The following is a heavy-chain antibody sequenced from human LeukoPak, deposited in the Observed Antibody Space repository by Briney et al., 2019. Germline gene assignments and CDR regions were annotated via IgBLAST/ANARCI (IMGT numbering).Heavy chain of an antibody. CDR2: IDNSGST. CDR3: ARMTYDPHGVDV. Sequence: SETPSLTCTVSGASVSSYYWSWFRQPPGKGLEWIGYIDNSGSTNYNPSLRSRVTISVDKSKNQFSLKLSSVTAADTAVYYCARMTYDPHGVDVWGKGTTVTVSS. J-gene: IGHJ6*04. D-gene: IGHD5-12*01. CDR1: GASVSSYY. V-gene: IGHV4-59*02.